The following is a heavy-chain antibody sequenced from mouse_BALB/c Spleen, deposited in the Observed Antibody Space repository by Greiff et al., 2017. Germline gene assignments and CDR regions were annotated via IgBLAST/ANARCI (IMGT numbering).Heavy chain of an antibody. CDR2: IDPANGNT. V-gene: IGHV14-3*02. J-gene: IGHJ3*01. D-gene: IGHD1-1*01. CDR1: GFNIKDTY. Sequence: EVQLQESGAELVKPGDSVKLSCTASGFNIKDTYMHWVKQRPEQGLEWIGRIDPANGNTKYDPKFQGKATITADTSSNTAYLQLSSLTSEDTAVYYCASYYGNSYAWFAYWGQGTLVTVSA. CDR3: ASYYGNSYAWFAY.